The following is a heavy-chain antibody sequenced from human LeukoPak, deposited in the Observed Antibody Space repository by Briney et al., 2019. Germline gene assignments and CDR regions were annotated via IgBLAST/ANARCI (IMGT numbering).Heavy chain of an antibody. D-gene: IGHD6-13*01. CDR1: GFTFSSYA. V-gene: IGHV3-23*01. J-gene: IGHJ5*02. Sequence: PGGSLRLTCAASGFTFSSYAMSWVRHAPGKGLEWISATSDSGGSTYYADSVKGRFTISRDTSKNTLYLQMNSLRAEDTAVYYCAKLTIYRIAAAGTGFDPWGQGTLVTVSS. CDR3: AKLTIYRIAAAGTGFDP. CDR2: TSDSGGST.